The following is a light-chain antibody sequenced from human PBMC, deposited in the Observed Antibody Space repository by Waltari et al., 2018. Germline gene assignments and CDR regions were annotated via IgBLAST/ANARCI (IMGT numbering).Light chain of an antibody. CDR2: RNN. J-gene: IGLJ2*01. CDR1: RSNIANNY. V-gene: IGLV1-47*01. Sequence: QSVLTQPPSASGTPGPRVTIPCSGSRSNIANNYLSWYQQPPGTAPKLLIERNNQRPSGVPDRVSGSKSGNTASLTISGLQAEDEADYYCSSYSSSITRVLFGGGTKLTVL. CDR3: SSYSSSITRVL.